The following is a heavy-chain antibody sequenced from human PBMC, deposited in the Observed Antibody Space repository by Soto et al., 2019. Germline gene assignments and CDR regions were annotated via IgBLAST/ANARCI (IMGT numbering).Heavy chain of an antibody. J-gene: IGHJ6*02. CDR2: IWYDGSNK. CDR1: GFTFSSYG. Sequence: QVQLVESGGGVVQPGRSLRLSCAASGFTFSSYGMHWVRQAPGKGLEWVAVIWYDGSNKYYADSVKGRFTISRDNSKNTLYLQMNSLRAEDTAVYYCARDHLGRAAGTWYYGMDVWGQGTTVTVSS. D-gene: IGHD6-13*01. V-gene: IGHV3-33*01. CDR3: ARDHLGRAAGTWYYGMDV.